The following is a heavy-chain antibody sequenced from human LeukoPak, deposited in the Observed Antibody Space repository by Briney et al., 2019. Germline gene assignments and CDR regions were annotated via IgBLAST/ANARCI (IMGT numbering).Heavy chain of an antibody. CDR3: SRHVESLAPHG. V-gene: IGHV3-73*01. Sequence: PGGSLKLSCADSGIAFAHYAVHGVRQASGKGLEWVGCVRSQEKNYATIYGASVKGRFIISRDDSRNTVSLQMNIRQLESTAVYFFSRHVESLAPHGWGEGTVVTVSS. D-gene: IGHD5-12*01. CDR2: VRSQEKNYAT. J-gene: IGHJ4*02. CDR1: GIAFAHYA.